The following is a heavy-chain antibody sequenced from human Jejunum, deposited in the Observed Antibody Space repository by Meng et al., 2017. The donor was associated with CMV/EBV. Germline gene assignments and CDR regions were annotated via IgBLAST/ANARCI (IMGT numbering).Heavy chain of an antibody. CDR3: ARVLSTAGQA. CDR2: ISSSSSYI. D-gene: IGHD6-13*01. J-gene: IGHJ4*02. CDR1: GCTCSSYS. V-gene: IGHV3-21*01. Sequence: LSCAASGCTCSSYSMNWVRQAPGKGREWVSSISSSSSYIYYAESVKGRFTISRDNAKNSLYLQMNSLRAEDTAVYYCARVLSTAGQAWGQGTLVTVSS.